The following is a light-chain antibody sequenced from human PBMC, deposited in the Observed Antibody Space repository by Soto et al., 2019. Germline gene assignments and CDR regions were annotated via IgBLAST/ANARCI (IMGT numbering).Light chain of an antibody. CDR3: CSYVDGGSDV. J-gene: IGLJ1*01. CDR2: EGN. Sequence: QSVLTQPASVSGSPGQSITISCTGTSSDVGANNFVSWYQQHPGKAPKLTIYEGNKRPSGVSYRFSGSKSGNMASLTISGLQAEDEADYYCCSYVDGGSDVFGIGTKLTVL. V-gene: IGLV2-23*01. CDR1: SSDVGANNF.